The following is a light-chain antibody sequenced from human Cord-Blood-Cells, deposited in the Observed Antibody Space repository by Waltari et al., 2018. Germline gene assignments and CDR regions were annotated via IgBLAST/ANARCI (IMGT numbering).Light chain of an antibody. CDR3: CSYAGSSTWV. CDR2: EGS. V-gene: IGLV2-23*01. Sequence: QSALTQPASVSGSPGQSITISCPGTSSAVGSFNLFSWYPQHPGKAPKLMIYEGSKRPSGVSNRFSGSKSGNTASLTISGLQAEDEADYYCCSYAGSSTWVFGGGTKLTVL. CDR1: SSAVGSFNL. J-gene: IGLJ3*02.